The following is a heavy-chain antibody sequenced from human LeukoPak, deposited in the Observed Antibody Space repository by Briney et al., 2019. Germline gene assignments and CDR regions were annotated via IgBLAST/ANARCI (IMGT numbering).Heavy chain of an antibody. CDR1: GLTFSSYS. CDR3: AREITGEAFDI. Sequence: GGSLRLSCAASGLTFSSYSVNWVRQAPGKGLEWVSSISSRSSSMYYADSVKGRFTISRDNAKNSLYLQMNSLRAEDTAVYYCAREITGEAFDIWGQGTMVTVSS. V-gene: IGHV3-21*01. J-gene: IGHJ3*02. D-gene: IGHD7-27*01. CDR2: ISSRSSSM.